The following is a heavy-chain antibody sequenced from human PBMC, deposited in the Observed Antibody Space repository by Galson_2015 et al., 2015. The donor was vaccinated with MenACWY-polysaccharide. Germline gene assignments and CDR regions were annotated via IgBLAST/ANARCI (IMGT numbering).Heavy chain of an antibody. Sequence: ETLSLTCPVSGDSISSSSYYWGWIRQPPGKGLEWIGSIYYSGSTYYNPSLTSRVTISVDTSKNQFSLKLSSATAADTAVYYCARNAAYKRITMLPLDWGQGTLVTVSS. CDR3: ARNAAYKRITMLPLD. D-gene: IGHD3-10*02. J-gene: IGHJ4*02. CDR2: IYYSGST. V-gene: IGHV4-39*01. CDR1: GDSISSSSYY.